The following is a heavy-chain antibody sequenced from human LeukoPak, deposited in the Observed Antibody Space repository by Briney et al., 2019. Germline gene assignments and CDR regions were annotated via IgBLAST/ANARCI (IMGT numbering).Heavy chain of an antibody. V-gene: IGHV1-69*05. CDR1: GGTFSSYA. CDR3: AGDRGYSSSWGWFDP. D-gene: IGHD6-13*01. CDR2: IIPIFGTA. J-gene: IGHJ5*02. Sequence: GSSVKVSCKASGGTFSSYAISWVRQAPGQGLEWMGGIIPIFGTANCAQKFQGRVTITTDESTSTAYMELSSLRSEDTAVYYCAGDRGYSSSWGWFDPWGQGTLVTVSS.